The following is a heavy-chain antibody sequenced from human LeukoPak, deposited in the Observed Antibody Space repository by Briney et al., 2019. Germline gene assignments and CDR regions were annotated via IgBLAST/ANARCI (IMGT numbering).Heavy chain of an antibody. CDR3: AKSGRYSSGWRYFDY. J-gene: IGHJ4*02. Sequence: GRSLRLSCAASGFTFSSYAMHWVRQAPGKGLEWVAVISYDGSNKYYADSVKGRFTISRDNSKNTLYLQMNSLRAEDTAVYYCAKSGRYSSGWRYFDYWGQGTLATVSS. CDR1: GFTFSSYA. CDR2: ISYDGSNK. V-gene: IGHV3-30-3*02. D-gene: IGHD6-19*01.